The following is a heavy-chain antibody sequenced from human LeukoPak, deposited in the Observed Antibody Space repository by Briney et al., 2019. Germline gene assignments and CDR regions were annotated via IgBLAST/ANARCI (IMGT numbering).Heavy chain of an antibody. D-gene: IGHD3-10*01. Sequence: GGSLRLSCAASDFTVSNYYMSWVRQAPGKGLEWVARIKQDGSEKNYVDSVKGRFTISRDNAQNSLYLQMNSLRAEDTAVYYCARDLKYYYGSGSYDYWGQGTLVTVSS. CDR3: ARDLKYYYGSGSYDY. J-gene: IGHJ4*02. V-gene: IGHV3-7*04. CDR1: DFTVSNYY. CDR2: IKQDGSEK.